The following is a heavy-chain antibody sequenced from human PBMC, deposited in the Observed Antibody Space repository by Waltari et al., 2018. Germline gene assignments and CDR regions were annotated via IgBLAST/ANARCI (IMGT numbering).Heavy chain of an antibody. V-gene: IGHV1-2*06. CDR1: GYTFTGSY. J-gene: IGHJ4*02. CDR2: INPNSGDT. D-gene: IGHD4-17*01. Sequence: QVHLVQSGAEVKKPGASVQVSCKASGYTFTGSYMQWVRRAPGQGLEWMGRINPNSGDTNYAQKFQGRVTLTRDTSINTAYMELSSLKSDDTAVYYCARDLGSDYGNRDYWGQGTLVTVPS. CDR3: ARDLGSDYGNRDY.